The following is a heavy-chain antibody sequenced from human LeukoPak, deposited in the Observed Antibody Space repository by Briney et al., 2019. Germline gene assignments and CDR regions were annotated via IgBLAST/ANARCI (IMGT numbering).Heavy chain of an antibody. Sequence: SETLSLTCAVSGGSISSNNWWIWVRQSPEKGLEWIGEIYHDGSTNYNPSLKSRVTISMDKSKNQLSLKLNFVTAADTAVYYCARHGQYDFWRELYYYSSCMDVWGKGTTVTVSS. J-gene: IGHJ6*03. D-gene: IGHD3-3*01. CDR1: GGSISSNNW. CDR2: IYHDGST. CDR3: ARHGQYDFWRELYYYSSCMDV. V-gene: IGHV4-4*02.